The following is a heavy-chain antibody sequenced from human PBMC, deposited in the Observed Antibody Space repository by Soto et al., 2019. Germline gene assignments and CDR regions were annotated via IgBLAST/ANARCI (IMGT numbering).Heavy chain of an antibody. V-gene: IGHV3-23*01. J-gene: IGHJ4*02. CDR1: GFTFSSYA. CDR2: ISGSGGST. CDR3: AASRHISWILDY. D-gene: IGHD2-2*03. Sequence: GGSLRLSCAASGFTFSSYAMSWVRQAPGKGLEWVSAISGSGGSTYYADSVKGRFTISRDNSKNTLYLQMNSLRAEDTAVYYCAASRHISWILDYWGQGTLVTVSS.